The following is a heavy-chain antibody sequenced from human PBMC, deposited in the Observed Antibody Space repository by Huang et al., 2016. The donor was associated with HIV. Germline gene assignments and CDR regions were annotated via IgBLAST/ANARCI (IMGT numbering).Heavy chain of an antibody. J-gene: IGHJ6*03. Sequence: SSVKVSCTAPGGTFSSYGISWVRQAPGQGLEWMGGIVPIFRRTDYAQKFQGRLTITADESTSTAYMELGGLRSQDSAIYFCARGVFDGVWSVDLLPHFYYMDVWGKGTTVTVSS. CDR3: ARGVFDGVWSVDLLPHFYYMDV. CDR2: IVPIFRRT. CDR1: GGTFSSYG. D-gene: IGHD3-10*01. V-gene: IGHV1-69*13.